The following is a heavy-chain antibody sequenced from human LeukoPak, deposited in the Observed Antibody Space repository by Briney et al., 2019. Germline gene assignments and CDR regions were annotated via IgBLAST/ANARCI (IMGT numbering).Heavy chain of an antibody. CDR2: ISSSSSYI. CDR3: AREGGYSYGYNRVFDY. Sequence: GGSLRLSCAASGFTFSSYSMNWVRQAPGKGLEWVSSISSSSSYIYYADSVKGRFTISRDNAKNPLYLQMNSLRAEDTAVYYCAREGGYSYGYNRVFDYWGQGTLVTVSS. V-gene: IGHV3-21*01. CDR1: GFTFSSYS. D-gene: IGHD5-18*01. J-gene: IGHJ4*02.